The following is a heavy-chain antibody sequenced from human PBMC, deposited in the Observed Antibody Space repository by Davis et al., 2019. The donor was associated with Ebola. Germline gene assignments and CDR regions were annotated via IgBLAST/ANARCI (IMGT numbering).Heavy chain of an antibody. D-gene: IGHD3-16*01. J-gene: IGHJ6*03. V-gene: IGHV3-30*02. Sequence: PGGSLRLSCAASGFTFSSYGMHWVRQAPGKGLEWVAFIRYDGSNKYYADSVKGRFTISRDNSKNTLYLQMNSLRAEDTAVYYCAKPGGDYYYYYMDVWGKGTTVTASS. CDR1: GFTFSSYG. CDR3: AKPGGDYYYYYMDV. CDR2: IRYDGSNK.